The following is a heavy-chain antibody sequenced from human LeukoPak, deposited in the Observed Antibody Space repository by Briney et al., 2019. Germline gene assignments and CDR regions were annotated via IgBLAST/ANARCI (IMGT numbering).Heavy chain of an antibody. V-gene: IGHV3-23*01. CDR1: GFTLCTYA. CDR3: AKAPVTSCRGAYCYPFDS. Sequence: GGSLRLSCAAPGFTLCTYAMSWVRQTPGKGLEWVAATSSSDAGTYHADSVRGRFTISRDNSKNTLYLQMNSLRAEDAAVYFCAKAPVTSCRGAYCYPFDSWGQGTLVTVSS. D-gene: IGHD2-21*01. J-gene: IGHJ4*02. CDR2: TSSSDAGT.